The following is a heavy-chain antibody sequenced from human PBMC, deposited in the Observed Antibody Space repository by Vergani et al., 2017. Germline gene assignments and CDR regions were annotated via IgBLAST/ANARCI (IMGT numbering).Heavy chain of an antibody. CDR3: ARVVTVTKRGGLGY. CDR1: GGTFSSHA. V-gene: IGHV1-69*01. J-gene: IGHJ4*02. D-gene: IGHD4-17*01. CDR2: IIPIFGTA. Sequence: QVQLVQSGAEVKKPGSSVKVSCKASGGTFSSHAISWVRQAPGQGLEWMGGIIPIFGTANYAQKFQGRVTITADESTSTAYMELSSLRSEDTAVYYCARVVTVTKRGGLGYWGQGTLVTVSS.